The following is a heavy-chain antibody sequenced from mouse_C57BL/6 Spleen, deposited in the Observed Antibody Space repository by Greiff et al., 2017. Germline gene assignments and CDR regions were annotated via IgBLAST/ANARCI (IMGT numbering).Heavy chain of an antibody. CDR2: IRNKANGYTT. CDR3: GRRDGNYVWYFDV. CDR1: GFTFTDYY. J-gene: IGHJ1*03. D-gene: IGHD2-1*01. V-gene: IGHV7-3*01. Sequence: DVKLVESGGGLVQPGGSLSLSCAASGFTFTDYYMSWVRQPPGKALEWLGFIRNKANGYTTEYSASVKGRFTISRDNSQSILYLQMKALRAEDSATYYCGRRDGNYVWYFDVWGTGTTVTVSA.